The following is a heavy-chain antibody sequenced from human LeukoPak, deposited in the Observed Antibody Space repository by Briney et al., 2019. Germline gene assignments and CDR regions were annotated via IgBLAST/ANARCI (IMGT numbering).Heavy chain of an antibody. CDR3: ARARVVPNRMDV. V-gene: IGHV4-39*07. Sequence: PSETLSLTCTVSGGSISSSSYYWGWIRQPPGKGLEWIGSIYYSGSTYYNPSLKSRVTISVDTSKNQFSLKLSSVTAADTAVYYCARARVVPNRMDVWGKGTTVTISS. CDR1: GGSISSSSYY. D-gene: IGHD2-2*01. CDR2: IYYSGST. J-gene: IGHJ6*03.